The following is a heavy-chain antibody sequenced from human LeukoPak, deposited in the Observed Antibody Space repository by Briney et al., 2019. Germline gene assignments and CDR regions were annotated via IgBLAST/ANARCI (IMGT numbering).Heavy chain of an antibody. CDR3: ARGIYFDY. Sequence: ASVKLSCRASDYTFTSYGISWVRQAPGQGLEWMGWISAYNGNTNYAQKLQGRVTLTTDTSTSTAYMDLRSLRSEDTAVYYCARGIYFDYWGQGTLVTVSS. CDR2: ISAYNGNT. V-gene: IGHV1-18*01. CDR1: DYTFTSYG. J-gene: IGHJ4*02.